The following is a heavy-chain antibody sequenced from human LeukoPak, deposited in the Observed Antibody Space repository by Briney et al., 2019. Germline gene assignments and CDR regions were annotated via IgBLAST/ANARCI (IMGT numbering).Heavy chain of an antibody. V-gene: IGHV4-39*07. CDR2: IYYSGST. J-gene: IGHJ4*02. CDR1: GGSISSSSYY. D-gene: IGHD3-16*01. Sequence: SETLSPTCTVSGGSISSSSYYWGWIRQPPGKGLEWIGSIYYSGSTYYNPSLKSRVTISVDTSKNQFSLKLSSVTAADTAVYYCARDPPGSSGGIRHFDYWGQGTLVTVSS. CDR3: ARDPPGSSGGIRHFDY.